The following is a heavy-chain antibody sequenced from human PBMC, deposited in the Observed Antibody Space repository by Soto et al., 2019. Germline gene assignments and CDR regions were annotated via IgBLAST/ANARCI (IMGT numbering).Heavy chain of an antibody. CDR1: GFTVSSNY. CDR3: ARSMTIVATIGEFDY. J-gene: IGHJ4*02. CDR2: IYSGGST. Sequence: EVQLVESGGGLVQPGGSLRLSCAASGFTVSSNYMSWVRQAPGKGLEWVSVIYSGGSTYYADSVKGRFTISRHNSKNTLYLQMNSLRAEDTAVYYCARSMTIVATIGEFDYWGQGTLVTVSS. V-gene: IGHV3-53*04. D-gene: IGHD5-12*01.